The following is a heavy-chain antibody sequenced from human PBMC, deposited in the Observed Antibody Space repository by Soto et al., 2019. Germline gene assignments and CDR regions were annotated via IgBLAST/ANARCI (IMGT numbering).Heavy chain of an antibody. J-gene: IGHJ4*02. CDR1: GGSISSGGYY. CDR3: ARDRGGDIVATGTGFDY. V-gene: IGHV4-31*03. Sequence: QVQLQESGPGLVKPSQTLSLTCTVSGGSISSGGYYWSWIRQHPGKGLEWIGYIYYSGSTYYNPSLKSRVTISVDTSKNQFSLKLSSVTAADTAVYYRARDRGGDIVATGTGFDYWGQGTLVTVSS. D-gene: IGHD5-12*01. CDR2: IYYSGST.